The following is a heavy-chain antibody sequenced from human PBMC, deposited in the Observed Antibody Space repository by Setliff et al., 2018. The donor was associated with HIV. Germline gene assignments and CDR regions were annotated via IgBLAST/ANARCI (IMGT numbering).Heavy chain of an antibody. CDR3: AKELAASGLGYFDS. V-gene: IGHV3-53*01. D-gene: IGHD3-22*01. CDR2: IYSGDNT. J-gene: IGHJ4*02. CDR1: GFTFSSYE. Sequence: GSLRLSCAASGFTFSSYEMNWVRQTPGKGLEWVSVIYSGDNTYYADSVKGRFTISRDNSKNTVYLQMNSLRAEDTAEYYCAKELAASGLGYFDSWGRGILVTVSS.